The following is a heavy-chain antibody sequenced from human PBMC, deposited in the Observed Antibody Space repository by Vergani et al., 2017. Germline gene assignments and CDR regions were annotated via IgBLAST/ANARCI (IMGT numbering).Heavy chain of an antibody. J-gene: IGHJ4*02. Sequence: EVQLVESGGGLVKPGGSLRLSCAASGFTFSSYSMNWVRQAPGKGLEWVSSISSSSSYIYHADSVKGRFTISRDNAKNSLYLQMNSLRAEDTAVYYCARGMYSSGWYGPYDYWGQGTLVTVSS. CDR1: GFTFSSYS. V-gene: IGHV3-21*01. CDR2: ISSSSSYI. CDR3: ARGMYSSGWYGPYDY. D-gene: IGHD6-19*01.